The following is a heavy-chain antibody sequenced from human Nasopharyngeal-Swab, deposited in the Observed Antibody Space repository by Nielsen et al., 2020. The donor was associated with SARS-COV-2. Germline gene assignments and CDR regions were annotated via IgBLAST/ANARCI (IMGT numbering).Heavy chain of an antibody. CDR1: GFTFSSYS. CDR2: ISSSSSYI. D-gene: IGHD3-16*01. V-gene: IGHV3-21*01. Sequence: GGSLRLSCAASGFTFSSYSMNWVRQAPGKGLEWVSSISSSSSYIYYADSVKGRFTISRDNAKNSLYLQMNSLTAEDTAMYFCTRENLGIFASGNWLDPWGQGTLVTVSS. CDR3: TRENLGIFASGNWLDP. J-gene: IGHJ5*02.